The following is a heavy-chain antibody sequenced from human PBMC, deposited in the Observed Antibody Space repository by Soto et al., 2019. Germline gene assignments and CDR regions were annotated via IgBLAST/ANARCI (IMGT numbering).Heavy chain of an antibody. V-gene: IGHV4-59*01. CDR2: IYYSGST. J-gene: IGHJ5*02. CDR3: ARDRFKDGYSSSWHVAPYNWCDP. D-gene: IGHD6-13*01. Sequence: SATLSLTCTVSGGSISSYYWSWIRQPPGKGLEWIGYIYYSGSTNYNPSHKSRVTISVDTSKNQFSLKLSSVTAAVTAVYYCARDRFKDGYSSSWHVAPYNWCDPWGQGTLVTVS. CDR1: GGSISSYY.